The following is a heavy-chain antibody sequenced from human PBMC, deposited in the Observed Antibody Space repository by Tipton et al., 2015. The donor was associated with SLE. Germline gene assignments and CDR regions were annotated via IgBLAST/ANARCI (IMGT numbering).Heavy chain of an antibody. CDR2: IIPILHTA. CDR3: ARDRGHLYRGSYYCYYGIDV. D-gene: IGHD1-14*01. CDR1: GGTVSSYA. Sequence: QSGAEVKKPGSAVKVSCTASGGTVSSYAISWVRQAPGQGLEWMGGIIPILHTANYAQKFQGRVTITTDESTSTAYMELSSLRSEDAAVYYCARDRGHLYRGSYYCYYGIDVWGQATTVT. J-gene: IGHJ6*02. V-gene: IGHV1-69*05.